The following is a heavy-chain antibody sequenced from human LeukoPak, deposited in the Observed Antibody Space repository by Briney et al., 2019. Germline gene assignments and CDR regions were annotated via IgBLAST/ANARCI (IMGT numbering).Heavy chain of an antibody. CDR3: AKEFDSGGYGANFDS. J-gene: IGHJ4*02. V-gene: IGHV3-30*18. CDR2: VSAHGTTK. CDR1: KFTFSNYG. D-gene: IGHD3-10*01. Sequence: GRSLRLSCTGSKFTFSNYGMQWVRQAPGKGLEWVAVVSAHGTTKYYADSVKGRFTISCDNSRNTMYLQMNSLRAEDTAVYYCAKEFDSGGYGANFDSWGQGTLVTVSS.